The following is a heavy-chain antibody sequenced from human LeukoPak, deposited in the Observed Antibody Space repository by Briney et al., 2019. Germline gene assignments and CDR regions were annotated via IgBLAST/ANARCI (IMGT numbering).Heavy chain of an antibody. D-gene: IGHD3-10*01. CDR2: IEQDGSEK. Sequence: PGGSLRLSCAASGFTFSSYWVSWVRQAPGKGLEWVANIEQDGSEKNYLDSVKGRFTISRDNAKNSLYLQMNSLRAEDTAVYYCARDKEKGGSGSKFDYWGQGTLVTVSS. CDR1: GFTFSSYW. J-gene: IGHJ4*02. V-gene: IGHV3-7*01. CDR3: ARDKEKGGSGSKFDY.